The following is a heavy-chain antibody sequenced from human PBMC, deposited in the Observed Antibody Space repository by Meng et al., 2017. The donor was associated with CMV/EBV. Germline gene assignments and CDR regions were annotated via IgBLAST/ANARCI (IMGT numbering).Heavy chain of an antibody. CDR3: ARDKGAGFDY. D-gene: IGHD3-16*01. CDR1: GVTFSSYS. V-gene: IGHV3-21*01. Sequence: GGSLRLSCAASGVTFSSYSMNWVRQAPGKGLEWVSSISSSSSYIYYTDSVKGRFTISRDNAKNSLYLQMNSLRAEDTAVYYCARDKGAGFDYWGQGTLVTVSS. CDR2: ISSSSSYI. J-gene: IGHJ4*02.